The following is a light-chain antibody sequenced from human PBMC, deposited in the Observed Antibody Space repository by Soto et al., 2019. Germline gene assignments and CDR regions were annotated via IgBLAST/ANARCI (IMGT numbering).Light chain of an antibody. CDR2: WAS. V-gene: IGKV4-1*01. J-gene: IGKJ1*01. CDR3: QQYYSTPPT. Sequence: DIVMTQSPDSLAVSLGERATINCKSSQSVLYSSNNKNYLAWYQQKPGQPPKLLIYWASTRESGVPDRFSGSGSGTDFTLTIRSLKAEDVAVYYCQQYYSTPPTFGQGTKVDIK. CDR1: QSVLYSSNNKNY.